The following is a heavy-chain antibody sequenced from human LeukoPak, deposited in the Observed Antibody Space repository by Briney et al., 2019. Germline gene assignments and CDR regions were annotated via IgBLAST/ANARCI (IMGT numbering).Heavy chain of an antibody. D-gene: IGHD6-13*01. V-gene: IGHV4-59*08. Sequence: SETLSLTCTVSGGSISSYYWSWIRQPPGKGLEWIGYIYYSGSTNYNPSLKSRVTISVDTSKNQLSLKLSSVTAADTAVYYCARASQYSSSWYFDYWGQGTLVTVSS. J-gene: IGHJ4*02. CDR1: GGSISSYY. CDR3: ARASQYSSSWYFDY. CDR2: IYYSGST.